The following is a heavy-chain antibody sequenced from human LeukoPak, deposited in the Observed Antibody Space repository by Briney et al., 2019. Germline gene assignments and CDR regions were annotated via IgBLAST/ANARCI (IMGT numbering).Heavy chain of an antibody. CDR2: IKQDGSEK. Sequence: PGGSLRLSCAASGFTFSSYWMSWVRQAPGKGLEWVANIKQDGSEKYYVDSVKGRFTISRDNAKNSLYLQMNSLRAEDTAVYYCARDCGGDCSDAFDIWGQGTMVTVSS. CDR3: ARDCGGDCSDAFDI. D-gene: IGHD2-21*01. J-gene: IGHJ3*02. CDR1: GFTFSSYW. V-gene: IGHV3-7*01.